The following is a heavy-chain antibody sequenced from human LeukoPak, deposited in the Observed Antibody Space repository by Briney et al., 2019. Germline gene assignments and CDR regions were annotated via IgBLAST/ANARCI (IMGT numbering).Heavy chain of an antibody. CDR2: IRGDGVST. CDR3: ARESGKFDY. CDR1: GLPIADFA. V-gene: IGHV3-43*02. J-gene: IGHJ4*02. Sequence: GGSLRLSCVASGLPIADFAMHWVRQAPGKGLEWVSLIRGDGVSTFYADSVKGRFSISRDNSKNSLSLEMNRLRTEDTAMYYCARESGKFDYWGQGTLVAVCS.